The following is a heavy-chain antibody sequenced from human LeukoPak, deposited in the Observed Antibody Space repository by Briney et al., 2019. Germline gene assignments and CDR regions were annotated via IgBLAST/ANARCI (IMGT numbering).Heavy chain of an antibody. V-gene: IGHV3-9*01. CDR2: ISWNSGSI. J-gene: IGHJ6*02. D-gene: IGHD6-13*01. CDR3: AKSAAAGRYYYGMDV. CDR1: GFTFDDYA. Sequence: PGRSLRLSCAASGFTFDDYAMHWVRQAPGKGLEWVSGISWNSGSIGYADSVKGRFTNSRDNAKNSLYLQMNSLRAEDTALYYCAKSAAAGRYYYGMDVWGQGTTVTVSS.